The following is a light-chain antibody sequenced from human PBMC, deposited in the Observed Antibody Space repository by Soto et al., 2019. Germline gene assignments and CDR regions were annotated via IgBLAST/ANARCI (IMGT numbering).Light chain of an antibody. Sequence: DIQMTQSPSSLSASVGDRVTITCRASQSISNFLTWYQQKPGKAPNLLIYGASSLQSGVPSRFSGSGAGTDFTLTITSLQPEDFATHYCKQSYNTPPYTFGQGTRLEIK. CDR2: GAS. V-gene: IGKV1-39*01. J-gene: IGKJ2*01. CDR3: KQSYNTPPYT. CDR1: QSISNF.